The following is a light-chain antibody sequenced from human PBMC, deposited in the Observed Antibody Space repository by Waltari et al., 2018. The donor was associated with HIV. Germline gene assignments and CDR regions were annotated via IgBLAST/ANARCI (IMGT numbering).Light chain of an antibody. Sequence: QSVLTQPPSVSAAPGQKVTIPCSGSSSNIGNKYVFWYQQLPETAPKLLIYDNNKRPSGIPDRFSGSKSGTSATLGITGLQTGDEADYYCGTWDSSLSAMVFGGGTKLTVL. V-gene: IGLV1-51*01. CDR3: GTWDSSLSAMV. J-gene: IGLJ2*01. CDR2: DNN. CDR1: SSNIGNKY.